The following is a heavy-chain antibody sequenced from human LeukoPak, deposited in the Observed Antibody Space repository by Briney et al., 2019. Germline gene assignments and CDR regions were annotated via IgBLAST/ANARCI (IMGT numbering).Heavy chain of an antibody. Sequence: PSETLSLTCTVSGGSISSGSYYWSWIRQPAGKGLEWIGRICTSGSTNYNPSLKSRVTISVDTSKNQFSLKLSSVTAADTAVYYCARDGRGWFDPWGQGTLVTVSS. D-gene: IGHD3-10*01. CDR2: ICTSGST. J-gene: IGHJ5*02. CDR1: GGSISSGSYY. CDR3: ARDGRGWFDP. V-gene: IGHV4-61*02.